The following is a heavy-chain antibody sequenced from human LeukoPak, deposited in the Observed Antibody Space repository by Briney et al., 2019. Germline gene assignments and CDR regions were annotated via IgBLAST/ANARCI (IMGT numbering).Heavy chain of an antibody. CDR2: MNPNSGNT. CDR1: GYTFTSYD. V-gene: IGHV1-8*03. Sequence: ASVKVSCKASGYTFTSYDVNWVRQATGQGLEWMGWMNPNSGNTGYAQKFQGRVTITRNTSISTAYMELSSLRSEDTAVYYCARGSTTRGQFGFDYWGQGTLVTVSS. CDR3: ARGSTTRGQFGFDY. J-gene: IGHJ4*02. D-gene: IGHD2/OR15-2a*01.